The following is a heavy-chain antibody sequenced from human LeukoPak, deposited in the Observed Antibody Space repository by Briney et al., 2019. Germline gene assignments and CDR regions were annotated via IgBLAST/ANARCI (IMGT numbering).Heavy chain of an antibody. Sequence: GGSLRLSCAASGFTFSSYWMHWVRQAPGKGLVWVSRINSDGSSTTYGDSVKGRFTISRDNAKNTLYMYIHSLRAEDTAVYYCAREYYDSGGSPYFDYWGQGTLVTVSS. CDR2: INSDGSST. D-gene: IGHD3-22*01. J-gene: IGHJ4*02. CDR1: GFTFSSYW. CDR3: AREYYDSGGSPYFDY. V-gene: IGHV3-74*01.